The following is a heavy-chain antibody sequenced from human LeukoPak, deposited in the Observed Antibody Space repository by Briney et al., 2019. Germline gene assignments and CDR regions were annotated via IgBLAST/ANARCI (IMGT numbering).Heavy chain of an antibody. CDR3: ARGRGYYDSSGYRTAVWFDP. J-gene: IGHJ5*02. D-gene: IGHD3-22*01. CDR2: INHSGST. V-gene: IGHV4-34*01. Sequence: SETLSLTCAVYGGSFSGYYWSWIRQPPGKGLEWIGEINHSGSTNYNPSLKSRVTISVDTSKNQFSLKLSSVAAADTAVYYCARGRGYYDSSGYRTAVWFDPWGQGTLVTVSS. CDR1: GGSFSGYY.